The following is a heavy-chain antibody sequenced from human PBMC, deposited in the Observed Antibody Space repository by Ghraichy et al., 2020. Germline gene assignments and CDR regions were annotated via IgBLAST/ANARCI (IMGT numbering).Heavy chain of an antibody. CDR3: ARHVAARRSHYYYYYMDV. V-gene: IGHV4-39*01. CDR1: GGSISSSSYY. D-gene: IGHD6-6*01. J-gene: IGHJ6*03. CDR2: IYYSGST. Sequence: SQTLSLTCTVSGGSISSSSYYWGWIRQPPGKGLEWIGSIYYSGSTYYNPSLKSRVTISVDTSKNQFSLKLSSVTAADTAVYYCARHVAARRSHYYYYYMDVWGKWNTVTVSS.